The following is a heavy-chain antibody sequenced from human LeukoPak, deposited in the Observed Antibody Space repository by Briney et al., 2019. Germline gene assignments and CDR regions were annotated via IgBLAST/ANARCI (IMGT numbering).Heavy chain of an antibody. Sequence: GGSLRLSCAASGFTFSDYYMTWIRQAPGKGLEWVSSISSSSSYIYYADSVKGRFTISRDNAKNSLYLQMNSLRAEDTAVYYCVRDQGGAVSYWGQGTLVTVSS. CDR1: GFTFSDYY. CDR3: VRDQGGAVSY. V-gene: IGHV3-11*06. J-gene: IGHJ4*02. D-gene: IGHD3-16*01. CDR2: ISSSSSYI.